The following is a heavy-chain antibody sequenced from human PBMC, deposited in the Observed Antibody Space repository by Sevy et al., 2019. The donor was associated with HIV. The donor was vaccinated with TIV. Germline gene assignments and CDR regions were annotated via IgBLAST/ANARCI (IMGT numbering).Heavy chain of an antibody. V-gene: IGHV3-30-3*01. D-gene: IGHD3-16*02. J-gene: IGHJ4*02. CDR2: ISYDGSNK. CDR3: ARDKQVDLGEISIWVGQFDY. Sequence: GGSLRLSCAASGFTFSSYAMHCVRQAPGKGLEWVAVISYDGSNKYYADSVKGRFTISRDNSKNTLYLQMNSLRAEDTVVYYRARDKQVDLGEISIWVGQFDYWGQGTPVTVSS. CDR1: GFTFSSYA.